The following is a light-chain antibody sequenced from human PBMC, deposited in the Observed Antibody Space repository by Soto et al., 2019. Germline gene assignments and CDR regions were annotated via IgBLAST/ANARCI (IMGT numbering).Light chain of an antibody. V-gene: IGKV1-39*01. CDR2: AAS. Sequence: DIQMTQSPSSLSASVGDRVTITCRASQSISNYLNWYQQKPGKAPNLLIYAASSLQSGVPSRFSGSGSVTDFTLTISSLRPEDFATYYCQQSYNTPRTFGQGTKVDIK. CDR3: QQSYNTPRT. J-gene: IGKJ1*01. CDR1: QSISNY.